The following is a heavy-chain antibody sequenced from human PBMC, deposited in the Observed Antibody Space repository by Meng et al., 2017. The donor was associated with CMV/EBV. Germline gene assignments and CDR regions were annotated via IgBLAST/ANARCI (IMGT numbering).Heavy chain of an antibody. CDR3: ARVVAARRLYYFDY. D-gene: IGHD6-6*01. CDR2: ISSSSSYI. J-gene: IGHJ4*02. CDR1: RVTFSSYS. Sequence: LVESWVSLVKPGGSLRLSCASLRVTFSSYSMNWVRQAPWKGLEWVSSISSSSSYIYYADSVKGRFTISRDKAKNSLYLQMNSLRAEDTAVYYCARVVAARRLYYFDYWGQGTLVTVSS. V-gene: IGHV3-21*01.